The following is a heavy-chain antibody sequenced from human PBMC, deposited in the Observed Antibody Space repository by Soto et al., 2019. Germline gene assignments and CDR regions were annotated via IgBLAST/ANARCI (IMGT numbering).Heavy chain of an antibody. CDR3: ARRTGSGWFFDY. D-gene: IGHD6-19*01. CDR1: GGSFSGYY. CDR2: INHSGST. J-gene: IGHJ4*02. V-gene: IGHV4-34*01. Sequence: SETLSLTCAVYGGSFSGYYWSWIRQPPGKGLEWIGEINHSGSTNYNPSLKSRVTISVDTSKNQFSLKLRSVTAADTAVYYCARRTGSGWFFDYWSQGTLVTVSS.